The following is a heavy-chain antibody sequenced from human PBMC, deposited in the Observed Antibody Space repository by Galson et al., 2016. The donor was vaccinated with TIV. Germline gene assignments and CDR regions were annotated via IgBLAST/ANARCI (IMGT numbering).Heavy chain of an antibody. CDR2: IFTDGTT. V-gene: IGHV4-4*07. J-gene: IGHJ4*01. CDR1: GGSVSRYY. CDR3: ATVNTNSRKYFDY. Sequence: SETLSLTCSVSGGSVSRYYWSWVRQSPGKGLEWIGRIFTDGTTTYNPSLKSRVAISVDTSRRQFSLRLRSVTAADTALYYCATVNTNSRKYFDYWGHGIQVTVS. D-gene: IGHD5-18*01.